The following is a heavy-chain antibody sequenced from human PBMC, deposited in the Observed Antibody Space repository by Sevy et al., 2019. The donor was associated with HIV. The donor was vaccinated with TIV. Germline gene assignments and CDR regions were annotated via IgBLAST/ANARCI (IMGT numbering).Heavy chain of an antibody. CDR2: ISXSXXTT. Sequence: GGSLRLSCAVSGXXXXXYDMXWVRQAPGKXLEWVSGISXSXXTTHYADSVKGRFTISRDNSKNTLYLQMNTLRAGDTAVYYCAXXXLXRXVFXXXXXXWGXXXLVTVSS. V-gene: IGHV3-23*01. J-gene: IGHJ1*01. CDR3: AXXXLXRXVFXXXXXX. CDR1: GXXXXXYD.